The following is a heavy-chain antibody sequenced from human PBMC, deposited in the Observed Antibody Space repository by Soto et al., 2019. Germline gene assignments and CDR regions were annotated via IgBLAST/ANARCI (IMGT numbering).Heavy chain of an antibody. CDR2: IDWDGDR. CDR1: GFTLGTTGLS. CDR3: ARSQGGMLYNSYFDF. Sequence: SGPTLVNPTQTLTLTGTFSGFTLGTTGLSVNWIRQAPGKALEWLAVIDWDGDRFYSASLKTRLSISKDTSKNEVVLTMTNMDPVDTATYFCARSQGGMLYNSYFDFWGQGTLVTVSS. V-gene: IGHV2-70*13. D-gene: IGHD2-8*01. J-gene: IGHJ4*02.